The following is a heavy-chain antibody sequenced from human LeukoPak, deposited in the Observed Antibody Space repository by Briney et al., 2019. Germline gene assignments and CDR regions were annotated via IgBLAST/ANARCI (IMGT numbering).Heavy chain of an antibody. Sequence: GGSLRLSCAASGFTFSSYAMSLVRQAPGKGLEWVSAISGSGGSTYYADSVKGRFTISRDNSKNMLYLQMNSLRAEDTAVYYCAKAGYGTAIRNAFDYWGQGTLVTVSS. J-gene: IGHJ4*02. CDR1: GFTFSSYA. CDR3: AKAGYGTAIRNAFDY. CDR2: ISGSGGST. V-gene: IGHV3-23*01. D-gene: IGHD2-2*02.